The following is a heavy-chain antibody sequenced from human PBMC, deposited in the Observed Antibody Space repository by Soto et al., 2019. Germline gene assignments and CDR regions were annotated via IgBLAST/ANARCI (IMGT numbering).Heavy chain of an antibody. D-gene: IGHD4-17*01. CDR3: ASIYGDYDAFDI. CDR1: GGSISSGGYY. V-gene: IGHV4-31*03. J-gene: IGHJ3*02. Sequence: QVQLQESGPGLVKPSQTLSLTCTVSGGSISSGGYYWSWIRQHPGKGLEWIGYIYYSGSTYYNPSLKSRXSIXVXLSKNQFSLKLSSVTAADTAVYYCASIYGDYDAFDIWGQGTMVTVSS. CDR2: IYYSGST.